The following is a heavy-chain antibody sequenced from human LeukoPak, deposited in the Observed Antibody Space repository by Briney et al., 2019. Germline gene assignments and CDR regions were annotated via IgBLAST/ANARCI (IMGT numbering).Heavy chain of an antibody. Sequence: SETLSLTCTVSGYSISSGYYWGWIRQPPGKGLEWIGSIYHSGSTYYNPSLKSRVTISADTSKNQFSLKLSSVTAADTAVYYCARVAPTHYDYVWGSYPIYFDYWGQGTLVTVSS. CDR3: ARVAPTHYDYVWGSYPIYFDY. J-gene: IGHJ4*02. D-gene: IGHD3-16*02. CDR2: IYHSGST. V-gene: IGHV4-38-2*02. CDR1: GYSISSGYY.